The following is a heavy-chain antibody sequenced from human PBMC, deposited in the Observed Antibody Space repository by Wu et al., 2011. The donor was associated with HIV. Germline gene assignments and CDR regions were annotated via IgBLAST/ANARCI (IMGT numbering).Heavy chain of an antibody. J-gene: IGHJ6*03. V-gene: IGHV1-8*01. CDR3: ARAGRKXYYYYYMDV. Sequence: QVQLVQSGAEVKKPGASVKVSCKASGYTFTSYDINWVRQATGQGLEWMGWMNPNSGNTHFAQKFQGRVTMTRNTSISTAYMKLSSLRSEDTAVYYCARAGRKXYYYYYMDVWGKGPRSPSP. CDR1: GYTFTSYD. CDR2: MNPNSGNT.